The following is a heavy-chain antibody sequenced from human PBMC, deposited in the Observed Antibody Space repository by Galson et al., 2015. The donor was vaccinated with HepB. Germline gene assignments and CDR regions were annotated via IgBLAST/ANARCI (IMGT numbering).Heavy chain of an antibody. J-gene: IGHJ4*02. V-gene: IGHV3-21*01. D-gene: IGHD3-22*01. CDR1: GFTFSTYS. Sequence: SLRLSCAASGFTFSTYSMNWVRQAPGEGLEWVSSIRNSGENIDYAASVRGRFTTSRDNAKNSLYLQMNSLRAEDTAVYYCARDSDSSGSYYGDYFDYWGQGILVTVSS. CDR2: IRNSGENI. CDR3: ARDSDSSGSYYGDYFDY.